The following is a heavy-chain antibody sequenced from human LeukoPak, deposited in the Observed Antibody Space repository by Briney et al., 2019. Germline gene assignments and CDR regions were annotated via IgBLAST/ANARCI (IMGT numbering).Heavy chain of an antibody. CDR1: DGAIRTYY. CDR2: IFYSGNA. CDR3: ARHGVVGLSNWYFDL. V-gene: IGHV4-59*08. Sequence: LDTLSLTCTVSDGAIRTYYWSWVRQPPGKGLERIGYIFYSGNANNNPSLKSGVTISVDTSKNQFSLNLSSVTAADTAVYYCARHGVVGLSNWYFDLWGRGTLVTVSS. D-gene: IGHD1-26*01. J-gene: IGHJ2*01.